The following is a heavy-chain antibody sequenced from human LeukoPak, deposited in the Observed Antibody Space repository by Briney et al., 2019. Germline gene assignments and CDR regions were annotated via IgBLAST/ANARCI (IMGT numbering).Heavy chain of an antibody. Sequence: SETLSLTCTVSGGSISSSSYYWGWIRQPPGKGLEWIGSIYYSGSTYYNPSLKSRVTISVDTSKNQFSLELSSVTAADTAVYYCARRGDSSGTLPSGFDYWGQGTLVTVSS. V-gene: IGHV4-39*01. J-gene: IGHJ4*02. CDR3: ARRGDSSGTLPSGFDY. CDR2: IYYSGST. D-gene: IGHD3-22*01. CDR1: GGSISSSSYY.